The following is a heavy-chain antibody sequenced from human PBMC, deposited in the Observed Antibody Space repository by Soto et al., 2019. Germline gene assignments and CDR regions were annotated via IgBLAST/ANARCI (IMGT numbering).Heavy chain of an antibody. CDR2: TYYRSKWYN. Sequence: SQTLSLTCAISGDSVSSNSAGWNWIRQSPSRGIEWLGRTYYRSKWYNDYAVSVKSRITSNPDTSKNQFSLQLNSVTPEDTAVYYCARDPQWRVPGWAWFGPWGQGTLVTVSS. V-gene: IGHV6-1*01. CDR3: ARDPQWRVPGWAWFGP. D-gene: IGHD6-19*01. J-gene: IGHJ5*02. CDR1: GDSVSSNSAG.